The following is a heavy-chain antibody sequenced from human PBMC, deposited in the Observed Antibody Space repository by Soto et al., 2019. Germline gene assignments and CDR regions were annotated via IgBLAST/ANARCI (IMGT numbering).Heavy chain of an antibody. Sequence: ASVKVSCKASGYTFTGYYMHWVRQAPGQGLEWMGRINPSGGSTSYAQKFQGRVTMTRDTSTSTAYMELSSLRPEDTAVYYRARTRQYSSSSVCSFDIWGQGTMVTVSS. J-gene: IGHJ3*02. CDR2: INPSGGST. V-gene: IGHV1-46*01. CDR3: ARTRQYSSSSVCSFDI. D-gene: IGHD6-6*01. CDR1: GYTFTGYY.